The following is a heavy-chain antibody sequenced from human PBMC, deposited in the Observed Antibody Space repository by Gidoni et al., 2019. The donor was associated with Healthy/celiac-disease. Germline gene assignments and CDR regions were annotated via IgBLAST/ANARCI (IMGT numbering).Heavy chain of an antibody. CDR3: AKGVHYYMDV. V-gene: IGHV3-23*01. Sequence: EVQLLASGGGLVQPGGSLSLSCAASGFTFSSYARSWVRQAPGKGLEWVSGISGSGGSTYYADSVKGRFTISRDNSKNTLYLQMNSLRAEDTAVYYCAKGVHYYMDVWGKGTTVTVSS. CDR1: GFTFSSYA. CDR2: ISGSGGST. J-gene: IGHJ6*03.